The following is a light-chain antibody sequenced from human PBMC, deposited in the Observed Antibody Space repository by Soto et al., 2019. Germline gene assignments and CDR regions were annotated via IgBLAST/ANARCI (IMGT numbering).Light chain of an antibody. CDR3: QSCDSSLSGSGV. CDR1: SSNIGAGYD. J-gene: IGLJ1*01. CDR2: RNT. V-gene: IGLV1-40*01. Sequence: QSVLTQPPSVSGAPGQRVTIPCTGSSSNIGAGYDVHWYQQLPGTAPKLLIYRNTNRPSGVPDRFSGSKSGTSASLAITGLQAEDEADYYCQSCDSSLSGSGVFGTGTKVTVL.